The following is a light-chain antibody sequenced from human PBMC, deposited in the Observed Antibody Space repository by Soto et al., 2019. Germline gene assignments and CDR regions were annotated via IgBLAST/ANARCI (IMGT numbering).Light chain of an antibody. Sequence: QSALTQPASVSGSPGQSITISCTGTSSDVGGSKLVSWYHHHPGKAPKLIIYEDTKRPSGVSTRFSGSKSGNTASLTISGLQAEDEAHYYCSSYTNSRTRVFGTGTKLTVL. V-gene: IGLV2-14*02. CDR3: SSYTNSRTRV. CDR2: EDT. CDR1: SSDVGGSKL. J-gene: IGLJ1*01.